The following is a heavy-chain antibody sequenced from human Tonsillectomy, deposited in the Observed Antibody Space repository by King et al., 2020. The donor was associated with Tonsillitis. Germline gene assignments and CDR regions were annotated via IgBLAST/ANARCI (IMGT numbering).Heavy chain of an antibody. CDR3: ARDRHYYDSSGYPPSTEFDP. V-gene: IGHV3-21*01. CDR1: GFTFSSYS. D-gene: IGHD3-22*01. J-gene: IGHJ5*02. CDR2: ISSSSSYI. Sequence: VQLVQSGGGLVKPGGSLRLSCAASGFTFSSYSMNWVRQAPGKGLEWVSSISSSSSYIYYADSVKGRFTISRDNAKNSLYLQMNSLRVEDTAVYYCARDRHYYDSSGYPPSTEFDPWGQGTLVTVSS.